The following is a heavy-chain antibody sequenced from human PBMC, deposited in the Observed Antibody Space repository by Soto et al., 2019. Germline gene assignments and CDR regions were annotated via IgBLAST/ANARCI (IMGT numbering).Heavy chain of an antibody. CDR1: GFTFSSYG. D-gene: IGHD4-17*01. J-gene: IGHJ4*02. CDR3: AKDGGSTTVTPWSDY. V-gene: IGHV3-30*18. CDR2: ISYDGSNK. Sequence: QVQLVESGGGVVQPGRSLRLSCAASGFTFSSYGMHWVRQAPGKGLGWVAVISYDGSNKYYADSVKGRFTISRDNSKNTLYLQMNSLRAEDTAVYYCAKDGGSTTVTPWSDYWGQGTLVTVSS.